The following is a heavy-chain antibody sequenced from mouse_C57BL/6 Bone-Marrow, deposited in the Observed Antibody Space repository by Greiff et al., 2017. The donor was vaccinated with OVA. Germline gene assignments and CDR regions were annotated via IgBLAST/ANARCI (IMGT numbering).Heavy chain of an antibody. J-gene: IGHJ1*03. CDR2: INPSSGNT. Sequence: QVQLQQSGAELARPGASVKMSCKASGYTFTSYTMHWVKQRPGQGLEWIGYINPSSGNTKYNQKFKDKATLTADKSSSTAYMQLSSLTSEDSAVYYCAREGDYDGWYFDVWGTGTTVTVSS. CDR3: AREGDYDGWYFDV. V-gene: IGHV1-4*01. CDR1: GYTFTSYT. D-gene: IGHD2-4*01.